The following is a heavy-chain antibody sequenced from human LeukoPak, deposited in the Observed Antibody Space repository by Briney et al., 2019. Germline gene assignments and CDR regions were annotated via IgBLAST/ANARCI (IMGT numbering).Heavy chain of an antibody. D-gene: IGHD6-13*01. J-gene: IGHJ6*04. CDR3: VRLEAAGDYYYGMDV. CDR1: GGSISNGGYY. Sequence: PSQTLSLTCTVSGGSISNGGYYWTWIRQHPGKGLEWIGYIYYSGNTYYSPSLKSRLTISIDTSKNQFSLKLSYVTAADTAVYYCVRLEAAGDYYYGMDVWGKGTTVTVSS. V-gene: IGHV4-31*03. CDR2: IYYSGNT.